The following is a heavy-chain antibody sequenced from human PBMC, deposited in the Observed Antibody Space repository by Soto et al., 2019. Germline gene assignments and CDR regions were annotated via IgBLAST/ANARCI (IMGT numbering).Heavy chain of an antibody. J-gene: IGHJ6*02. CDR2: IYYSGST. CDR3: ARDFTMVRGPIDYYGMDV. V-gene: IGHV4-59*01. CDR1: GGYISSYY. Sequence: PSETLSLTCTVSGGYISSYYCSWIRQPPGKGLEWIGYIYYSGSTNYNPSLKSRVTISVDTSKNQFSLKLSSVTAADTAVYYCARDFTMVRGPIDYYGMDVWGQGTTVTVSS. D-gene: IGHD3-10*01.